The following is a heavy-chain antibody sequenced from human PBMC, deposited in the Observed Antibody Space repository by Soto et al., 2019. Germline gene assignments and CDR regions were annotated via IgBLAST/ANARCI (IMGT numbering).Heavy chain of an antibody. D-gene: IGHD4-4*01. CDR2: IHYSGST. J-gene: IGHJ5*02. CDR3: ARHSYYSNPLRFDP. Sequence: TLSLTCTVSGGSITGYYWSWIRQPPGKGPEWIGNIHYSGSTNYNPSLKSRVTISVDTSKNQFSLRLSSVTAAETAVYYCARHSYYSNPLRFDPWGQGTLVTVS. CDR1: GGSITGYY. V-gene: IGHV4-59*08.